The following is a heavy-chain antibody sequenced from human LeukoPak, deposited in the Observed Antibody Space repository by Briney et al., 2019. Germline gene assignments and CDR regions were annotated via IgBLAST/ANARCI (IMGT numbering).Heavy chain of an antibody. Sequence: GGSLRLSCAASGSTFSGYGMHWVRQAPGKGLEWVAFIRYDGSNKYYADSVKGRFTISRDNSKNTLYLQMNSLRAEDTAVYYCAKSGRYCSGSSCYQEASLDYWGQGTLVTVSS. J-gene: IGHJ4*02. CDR3: AKSGRYCSGSSCYQEASLDY. CDR2: IRYDGSNK. CDR1: GSTFSGYG. D-gene: IGHD2-15*01. V-gene: IGHV3-30*02.